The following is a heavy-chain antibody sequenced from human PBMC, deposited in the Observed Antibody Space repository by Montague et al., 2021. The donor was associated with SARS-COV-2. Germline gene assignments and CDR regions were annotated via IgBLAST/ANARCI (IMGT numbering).Heavy chain of an antibody. CDR1: GDSINSSY. CDR3: ARISRNSGFVGVFDI. J-gene: IGHJ3*02. D-gene: IGHD3-22*01. Sequence: SETLSLTCTVSGDSINSSYWSWIRQPPGKGPEWIGYIYYRGSTNYNTPLKSPVTISADTPKNQFSLRLSSVTAADTAVYYCARISRNSGFVGVFDIWGQGTLVTVSS. CDR2: IYYRGST. V-gene: IGHV4-59*01.